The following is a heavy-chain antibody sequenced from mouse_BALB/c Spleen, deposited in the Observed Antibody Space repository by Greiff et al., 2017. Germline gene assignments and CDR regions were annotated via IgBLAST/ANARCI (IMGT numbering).Heavy chain of an antibody. CDR3: ARDETTVVATGAMDY. D-gene: IGHD1-1*01. V-gene: IGHV7-3*02. Sequence: EVMLVESGGGLVQPGGSLRLSCATSGFTFTDYYMSWVRQPPGKALEWLGFIRNKANGYTTEYSASVKGRFTISRDNSQSILYLQMNTLRAEDSATYYCARDETTVVATGAMDYWGQGTSVTVSS. CDR2: IRNKANGYTT. J-gene: IGHJ4*01. CDR1: GFTFTDYY.